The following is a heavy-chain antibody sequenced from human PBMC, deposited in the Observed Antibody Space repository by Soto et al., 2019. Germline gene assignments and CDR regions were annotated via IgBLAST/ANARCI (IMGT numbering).Heavy chain of an antibody. V-gene: IGHV3-30*18. Sequence: PGGSLRLSCAASGFTFSSFGMHWVRQTPGKGLEWVALVSHDGSNKDYADSVKGRFTISRDNSKNTVYPQMNSLRAEDTAVYYCGKDVEMATLPLIDYWSQGTLVTVSS. CDR1: GFTFSSFG. D-gene: IGHD2-21*01. CDR3: GKDVEMATLPLIDY. J-gene: IGHJ4*02. CDR2: VSHDGSNK.